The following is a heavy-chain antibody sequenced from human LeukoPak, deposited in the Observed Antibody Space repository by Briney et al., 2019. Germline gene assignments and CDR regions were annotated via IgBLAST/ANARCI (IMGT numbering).Heavy chain of an antibody. CDR2: IYYSGST. V-gene: IGHV4-59*01. J-gene: IGHJ5*02. D-gene: IGHD6-13*01. Sequence: SETLSLTCTVSGGSISSYYWSWIRQPPGKGLEWIGYIYYSGSTNYNPSLKSRVTISVDTSKNQFSLKLSSVTAADTAVYYCARTAGSRGGYNWFDPWGQGTLVAVSS. CDR1: GGSISSYY. CDR3: ARTAGSRGGYNWFDP.